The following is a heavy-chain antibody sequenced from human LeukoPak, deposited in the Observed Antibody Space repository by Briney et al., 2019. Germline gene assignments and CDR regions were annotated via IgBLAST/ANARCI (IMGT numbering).Heavy chain of an antibody. V-gene: IGHV1-69*13. CDR2: IIPIFGTA. CDR3: ARDVGGYCTNGVCYGASDM. D-gene: IGHD2-8*01. J-gene: IGHJ3*02. CDR1: GGTFSSYA. Sequence: ASVKVSCKASGGTFSSYAISWVRQAPGQGLEWMGGIIPIFGTANYAQKFQGRVTITADESTSTAYMELSSLRSEDTAVYYCARDVGGYCTNGVCYGASDMWGQGTMVAVSS.